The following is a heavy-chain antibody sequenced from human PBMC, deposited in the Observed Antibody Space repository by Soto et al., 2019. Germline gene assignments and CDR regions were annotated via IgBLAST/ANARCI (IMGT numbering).Heavy chain of an antibody. V-gene: IGHV3-73*01. CDR1: GFTFSGSS. D-gene: IGHD6-13*01. Sequence: GGSLRLSCAASGFTFSGSSMHWVRQASGKGREWVGRIRSKAKNYATVYAASVKGRFTISRDDSKNTAYLQMNSLKTEDTAVYYCTRLGIAAAGTDYWGQGTLVTVSS. J-gene: IGHJ4*02. CDR2: IRSKAKNYAT. CDR3: TRLGIAAAGTDY.